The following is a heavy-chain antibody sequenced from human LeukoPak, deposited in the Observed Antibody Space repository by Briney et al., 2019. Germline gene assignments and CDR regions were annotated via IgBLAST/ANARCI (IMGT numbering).Heavy chain of an antibody. CDR1: GYTFTSYY. D-gene: IGHD2-2*01. Sequence: ASVKVSCTASGYTFTSYYMHWVRQAPGQGLEWMGWINPNSGGTNYAQKFQGRVTMTRDTSISTAYMELSRLRSDDTAVYYCARAGVVPAAMPDYYYYYMDVWGKGTTVTISS. CDR3: ARAGVVPAAMPDYYYYYMDV. J-gene: IGHJ6*03. V-gene: IGHV1-2*02. CDR2: INPNSGGT.